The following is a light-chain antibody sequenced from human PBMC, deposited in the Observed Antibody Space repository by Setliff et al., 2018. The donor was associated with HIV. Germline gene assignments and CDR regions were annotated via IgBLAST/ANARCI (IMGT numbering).Light chain of an antibody. V-gene: IGLV2-14*01. CDR1: SSDVGGYKY. CDR3: RSYRSDNSVV. Sequence: QSALTQPASVSGSPGQSSTISCTGTSSDVGGYKYVYWYQQHPGKAPKIMIYEVSNRPSVISNRFSGSKSGNTASLTISVLHDDDEDDYYCRSYRSDNSVVFGTVTKVTVL. J-gene: IGLJ1*01. CDR2: EVS.